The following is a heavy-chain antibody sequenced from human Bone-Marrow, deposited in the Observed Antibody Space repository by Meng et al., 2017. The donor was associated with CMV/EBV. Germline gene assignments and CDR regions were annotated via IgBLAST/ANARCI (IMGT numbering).Heavy chain of an antibody. V-gene: IGHV3-21*01. Sequence: GESLKISCAASGFTFSSYSMNWVRQAPGKGLEWVSSISSSSSYIYYADSVKGRFTISRDNAKNSLYLQMNSLRAEDTAVYYCARAATGILFDYWGHGTLVTVSS. CDR1: GFTFSSYS. CDR3: ARAATGILFDY. CDR2: ISSSSSYI. J-gene: IGHJ4*01. D-gene: IGHD1-1*01.